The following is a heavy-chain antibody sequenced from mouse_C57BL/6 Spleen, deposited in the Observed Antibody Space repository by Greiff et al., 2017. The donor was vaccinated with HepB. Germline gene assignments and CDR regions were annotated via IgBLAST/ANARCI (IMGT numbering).Heavy chain of an antibody. Sequence: VKLMESGAELVRPGASVKLSCKASGYTFTDYYINWVKQRPGQGLEWIARIYPGSGNTYYNEKFKGKATLTAEKSSSTAYMQLSSLTSEDSAVYFCAKGDYGYDGAWFAYWGQGTLVTVSA. D-gene: IGHD2-2*01. CDR1: GYTFTDYY. V-gene: IGHV1-76*01. J-gene: IGHJ3*01. CDR2: IYPGSGNT. CDR3: AKGDYGYDGAWFAY.